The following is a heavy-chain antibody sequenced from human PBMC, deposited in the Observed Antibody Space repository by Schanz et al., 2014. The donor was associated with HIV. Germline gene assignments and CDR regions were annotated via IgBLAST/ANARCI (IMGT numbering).Heavy chain of an antibody. Sequence: QVQLQQWGAGLLKPSETLSLTCAVYGESFSGYFWTWIRQSPGKGLEWIGEINHSGSTNYNPSLKGRVTISVDTSKTQFSLNLSSVTAADTAVYYCARVRRVILLWYGLFDQWGQGTLVTDSS. CDR1: GESFSGYF. J-gene: IGHJ4*02. D-gene: IGHD3-10*01. CDR2: INHSGST. V-gene: IGHV4-34*01. CDR3: ARVRRVILLWYGLFDQ.